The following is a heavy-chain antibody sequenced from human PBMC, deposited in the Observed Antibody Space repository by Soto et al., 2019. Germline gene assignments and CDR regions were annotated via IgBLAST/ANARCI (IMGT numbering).Heavy chain of an antibody. J-gene: IGHJ5*02. V-gene: IGHV1-69*01. CDR3: ARNYDFKNWFDP. D-gene: IGHD3-3*01. CDR1: GGTFSSYA. CDR2: IIPIFGTA. Sequence: QVQLVQSGAEVKKPGSSVTVSCKASGGTFSSYAISWVRQAPGQGLEWMGGIIPIFGTANYAQKFQGRVTITADESTSTAYMALSSLRSDDTAVYYCARNYDFKNWFDPWGQGTLVTVSS.